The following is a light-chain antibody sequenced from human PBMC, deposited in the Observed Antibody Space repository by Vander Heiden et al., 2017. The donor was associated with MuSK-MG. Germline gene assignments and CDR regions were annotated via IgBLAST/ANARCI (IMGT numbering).Light chain of an antibody. CDR2: DTS. V-gene: IGKV3-11*01. J-gene: IGKJ3*01. Sequence: EIVLTQSPDTLSLSPGERATLSCKASQNVNNYLAWYQHKPGQAPRLLISDTSNRANGIPPRFSGSGSGTDFTLTISSLEPEDFAVYYCQQRSCCPQAFGHGTKVEIK. CDR1: QNVNNY. CDR3: QQRSCCPQA.